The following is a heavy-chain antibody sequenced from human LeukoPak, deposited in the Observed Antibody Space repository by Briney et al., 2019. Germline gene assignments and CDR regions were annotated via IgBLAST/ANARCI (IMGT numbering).Heavy chain of an antibody. D-gene: IGHD2-2*01. J-gene: IGHJ5*02. CDR1: GFTFSSYW. CDR3: ARDARGYCSSTSCYDRNWFDP. V-gene: IGHV3-7*01. Sequence: GGSLRLSCAASGFTFSSYWMSWVRQAPGKGLEWVANIKQDGSEKYYVDSVRGRFTISRDNAKNSLYLQMNSLRAEDTAVYYCARDARGYCSSTSCYDRNWFDPWGQGTLVTVSS. CDR2: IKQDGSEK.